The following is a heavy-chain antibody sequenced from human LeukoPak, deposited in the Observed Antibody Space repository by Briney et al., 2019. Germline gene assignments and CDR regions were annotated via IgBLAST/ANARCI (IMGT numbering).Heavy chain of an antibody. J-gene: IGHJ4*02. D-gene: IGHD3-22*01. Sequence: SETLSLTCAVSGGSFSGYLWSRIRQPPGRGLEWIGEINYNGQTTNYNPSLKSRVTISVDTSKNQFSLRLSSVTAADTAVYYCARHFDSSAYWYYFGYWGQGILATVSS. V-gene: IGHV4-34*01. CDR3: ARHFDSSAYWYYFGY. CDR2: INYNGQTT. CDR1: GGSFSGYL.